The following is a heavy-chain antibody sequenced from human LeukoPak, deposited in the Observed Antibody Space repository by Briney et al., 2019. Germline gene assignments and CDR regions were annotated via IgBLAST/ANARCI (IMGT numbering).Heavy chain of an antibody. D-gene: IGHD3-10*01. J-gene: IGHJ4*02. Sequence: SETLSLTCTVSGGSISSSSYYWGWIRQPPGKGLEWIGSIYYSGSTYYNPSLKSRVTISVDTSKNQFSLKLSSVTAADTAVYYRARVLEWFGEPTGFDYWGQGTLVTVSS. V-gene: IGHV4-39*07. CDR1: GGSISSSSYY. CDR3: ARVLEWFGEPTGFDY. CDR2: IYYSGST.